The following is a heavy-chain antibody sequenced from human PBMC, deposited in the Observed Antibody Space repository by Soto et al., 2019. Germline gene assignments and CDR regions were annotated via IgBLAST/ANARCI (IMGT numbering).Heavy chain of an antibody. Sequence: GGSLRLSCAASGFTFSNYEMNWVRQTPGKGLEWVSYISYTGSTIYYADSVRGRFTTSRDNSKNSLYLQMNSLRAEDTAVYYCARGLRIYYDRSGLHYWGQGTLVTVSS. D-gene: IGHD3-22*01. CDR3: ARGLRIYYDRSGLHY. J-gene: IGHJ4*02. V-gene: IGHV3-48*03. CDR2: ISYTGSTI. CDR1: GFTFSNYE.